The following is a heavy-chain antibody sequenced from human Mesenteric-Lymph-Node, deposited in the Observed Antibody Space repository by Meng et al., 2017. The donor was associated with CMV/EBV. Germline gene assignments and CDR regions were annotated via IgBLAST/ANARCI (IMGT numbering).Heavy chain of an antibody. CDR1: GFTFSNYE. D-gene: IGHD1-7*01. CDR3: AKAAKDIGTTVGWFDP. V-gene: IGHV3-23*03. Sequence: GGSLRPSCAVPGFTFSNYEMNWVRQAPGKGLEWVSVIYSGGGSTYYADSVKDRFTISRNNSKNTLYLQMNSLRAEDTAVYYCAKAAKDIGTTVGWFDPWGQGTLVTSPQ. CDR2: IYSGGGST. J-gene: IGHJ5*02.